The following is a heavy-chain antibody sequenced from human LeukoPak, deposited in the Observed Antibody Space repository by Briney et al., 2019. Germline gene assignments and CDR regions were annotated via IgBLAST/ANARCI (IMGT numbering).Heavy chain of an antibody. CDR2: TYYRSKWYN. CDR1: GDSVSSNSAA. V-gene: IGHV6-1*01. D-gene: IGHD4-17*01. J-gene: IGHJ6*03. CDR3: ARGRVTTIANYYYYYIDV. Sequence: SGPGLVKPSLTLSLTCAISGDSVSSNSAAWTWIRQSPSRGLEWLGRTYYRSKWYNDYEVSVQSRITINPDTSKNQFSLQLNSVTPEDTAVYYCARGRVTTIANYYYYYIDVWGKGTTVTVSS.